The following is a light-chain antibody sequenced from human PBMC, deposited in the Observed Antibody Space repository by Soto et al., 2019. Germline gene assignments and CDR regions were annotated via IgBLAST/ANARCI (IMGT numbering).Light chain of an antibody. Sequence: QSVLTQPASVSGSPGQSITISCTGTNSDVGSYHLVSWYQHHPGKAPKLMICEVSKRPSGVSNRFSGSKSGNTASLTISGLQAEDEADYYCCSYAGSSTWVFGGGTQLTVL. J-gene: IGLJ3*02. V-gene: IGLV2-23*02. CDR3: CSYAGSSTWV. CDR1: NSDVGSYHL. CDR2: EVS.